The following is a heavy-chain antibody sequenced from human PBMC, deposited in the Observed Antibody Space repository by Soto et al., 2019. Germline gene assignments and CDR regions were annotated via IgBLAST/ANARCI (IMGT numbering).Heavy chain of an antibody. Sequence: SETLSLTCSVSGGSVSSGDYYWNWMRQPPGKGLEWIGCVYSSGNTKYSPSLKSRVTISRDTSKNQFSLNLNSVTAADTAVYYCARDSQVLDYWGQGTLVTVSS. V-gene: IGHV4-61*08. CDR2: VYSSGNT. CDR1: GGSVSSGDYY. J-gene: IGHJ4*02. CDR3: ARDSQVLDY.